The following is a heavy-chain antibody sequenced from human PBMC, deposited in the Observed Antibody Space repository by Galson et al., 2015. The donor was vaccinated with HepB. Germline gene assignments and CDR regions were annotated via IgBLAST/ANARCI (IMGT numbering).Heavy chain of an antibody. CDR3: GTDKWGFPDY. D-gene: IGHD7-27*01. CDR1: GFTFRNYW. V-gene: IGHV3-74*03. Sequence: SLRLSCAAFGFTFRNYWMVWVRQAPGKGLVWVSRIKYDGSGITYVDSVKGRFTISRDNAKNTLYLEMNSLRDEDTAVYYCGTDKWGFPDYWGQGTLVTVSS. CDR2: IKYDGSGI. J-gene: IGHJ4*02.